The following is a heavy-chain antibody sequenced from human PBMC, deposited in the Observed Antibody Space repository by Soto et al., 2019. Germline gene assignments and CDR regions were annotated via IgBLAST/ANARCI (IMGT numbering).Heavy chain of an antibody. V-gene: IGHV3-30*18. CDR3: VKEAHRASRLEY. D-gene: IGHD6-6*01. CDR1: GFTFSDFD. CDR2: ISYRCSNK. Sequence: QVQLVESGGGVVQPGRSLRLSCAASGFTFSDFDMHWVRQAPGKGLEWVAVISYRCSNKYYAESVKGLFTISRDNSNNMLYVQMDDLRPDDTAIYYCVKEAHRASRLEYWGQGPLVTVSS. J-gene: IGHJ4*02.